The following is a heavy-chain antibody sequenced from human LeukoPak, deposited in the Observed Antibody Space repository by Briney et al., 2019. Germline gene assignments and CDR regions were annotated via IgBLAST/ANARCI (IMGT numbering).Heavy chain of an antibody. CDR3: ARQYGGSSTTFDS. CDR1: GSTFSNYW. J-gene: IGHJ4*02. CDR2: IKQDGGQI. D-gene: IGHD3-16*01. V-gene: IGHV3-7*05. Sequence: PGGSLRLSCAASGSTFSNYWMGWVRQVPGKGLEWVANIKQDGGQIYYVDSVRGRFTISRDNAKNSLSLQMNSLRAEDTAIYHCARQYGGSSTTFDSWGQGTLVTVSS.